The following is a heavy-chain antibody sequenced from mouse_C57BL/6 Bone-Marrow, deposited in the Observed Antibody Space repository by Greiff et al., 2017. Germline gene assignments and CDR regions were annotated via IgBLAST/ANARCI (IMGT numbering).Heavy chain of an antibody. V-gene: IGHV1-63*01. CDR1: GYTFTNYW. D-gene: IGHD2-10*01. CDR3: ARGLPREDYFDY. CDR2: IYPGGGYT. Sequence: VQVVESGAELVRPGTSVKMSCKASGYTFTNYWIGWAKQRPGHGLEWIGDIYPGGGYTNYNEKFKGKATLTADKSSSTAYMQFSSLTSEDSAIYYCARGLPREDYFDYWGQGTTLTVSS. J-gene: IGHJ2*01.